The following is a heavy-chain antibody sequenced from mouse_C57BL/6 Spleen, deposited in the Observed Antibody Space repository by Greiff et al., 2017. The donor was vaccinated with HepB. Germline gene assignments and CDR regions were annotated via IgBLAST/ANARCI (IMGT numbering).Heavy chain of an antibody. D-gene: IGHD2-4*01. CDR3: TTLYYDYGGYYFDC. V-gene: IGHV14-4*01. Sequence: EVKLQESGAELVRPGASVKLSCTASGFNIKDDYMHWVKQRPEQGLEWIGWIDPENGDTEYASKFQGKATITADTSSNTAYLQLSSLTSEDTAVYYCTTLYYDYGGYYFDCWGQGTTLTVSS. CDR2: IDPENGDT. CDR1: GFNIKDDY. J-gene: IGHJ2*01.